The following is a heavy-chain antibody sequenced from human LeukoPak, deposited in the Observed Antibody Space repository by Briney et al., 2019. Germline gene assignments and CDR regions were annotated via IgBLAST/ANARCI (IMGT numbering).Heavy chain of an antibody. Sequence: PGRSLRLSCAASGFTFSSYGMHWVRQAAGKGLEWVANINPDGSGKYYVDSVKGRFTISRDNAKNSLYLQMNSLRAEDTAVYYCAREQIFGVVKNDAFDIWGQGTMVTVSS. CDR1: GFTFSSYG. D-gene: IGHD3-3*01. CDR3: AREQIFGVVKNDAFDI. V-gene: IGHV3-7*01. CDR2: INPDGSGK. J-gene: IGHJ3*02.